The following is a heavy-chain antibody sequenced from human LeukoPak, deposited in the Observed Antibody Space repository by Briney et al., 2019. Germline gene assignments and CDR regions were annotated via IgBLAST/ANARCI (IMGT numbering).Heavy chain of an antibody. CDR3: ARARLGRCTNGICRYFDY. CDR2: IHHSGSI. CDR1: VEPFTGYY. J-gene: IGHJ4*02. V-gene: IGHV4-34*01. Sequence: PSETLSLTCAVHVEPFTGYYWSWIRQSPERGLEWLGEIHHSGSINYNPSLKRPVTLSVDASRNEISLTVDSVTAADTAVYFCARARLGRCTNGICRYFDYWGQGSVVTVSS. D-gene: IGHD2-8*01.